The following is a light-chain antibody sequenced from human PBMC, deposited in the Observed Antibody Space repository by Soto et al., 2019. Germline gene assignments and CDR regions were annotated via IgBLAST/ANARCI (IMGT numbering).Light chain of an antibody. CDR3: SSYAGSNREV. V-gene: IGLV2-8*01. CDR1: SSDVGGYNY. CDR2: EVS. J-gene: IGLJ2*01. Sequence: QSALTQPPSASGSPGQSVTISCTGTSSDVGGYNYVSWYQQHPGKAPKLMIYEVSKRPSGVPARFSGSKSGNTASLTVSGLQAEDEADYYCSSYAGSNREVFGGGTKLTVL.